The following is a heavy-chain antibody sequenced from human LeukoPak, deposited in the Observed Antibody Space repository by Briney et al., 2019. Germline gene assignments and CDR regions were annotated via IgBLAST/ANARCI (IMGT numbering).Heavy chain of an antibody. D-gene: IGHD3-16*01. J-gene: IGHJ4*02. CDR3: TRGAGWLIDY. V-gene: IGHV4-59*01. Sequence: SETLSLTCTASGGSISDYYRGWIRQPPGKGLEWIGYFYNSGSSTYNPSLKSRVTISVDTSKEQFSLKVNSVTAADTAVYYCTRGAGWLIDYWGQGILVTVSS. CDR1: GGSISDYY. CDR2: FYNSGSS.